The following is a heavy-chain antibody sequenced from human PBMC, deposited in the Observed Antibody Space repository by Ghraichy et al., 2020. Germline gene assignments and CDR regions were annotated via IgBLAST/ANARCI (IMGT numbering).Heavy chain of an antibody. J-gene: IGHJ6*02. D-gene: IGHD2-2*02. V-gene: IGHV1-2*06. CDR3: ARDQSRQPYQLLYTHVYYYYYGMDV. CDR2: INPNSGGT. Sequence: ASVKVSCKASGYTFTGYYMHWVRQAPGQGLEWMGRINPNSGGTNYAQKFQGRVTMTRDTSISTAYMELSRLRSDDTAVYYCARDQSRQPYQLLYTHVYYYYYGMDVWGQGTTVTVSS. CDR1: GYTFTGYY.